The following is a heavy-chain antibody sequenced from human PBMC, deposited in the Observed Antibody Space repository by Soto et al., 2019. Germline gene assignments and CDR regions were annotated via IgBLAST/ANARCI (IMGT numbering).Heavy chain of an antibody. CDR3: ARVASGWLVDSPRFDP. CDR2: IKQDGSEK. Sequence: EVQLVESGEGLVQPGGSLRLSCAASGFTFSSYWMSWVRQAPGKGLEWVANIKQDGSEKYYVDSVKGRFTISRDNAKNSLYLQMNSLRAEDTAVYYCARVASGWLVDSPRFDPWGQGTLVTVSS. J-gene: IGHJ5*02. CDR1: GFTFSSYW. V-gene: IGHV3-7*01. D-gene: IGHD6-19*01.